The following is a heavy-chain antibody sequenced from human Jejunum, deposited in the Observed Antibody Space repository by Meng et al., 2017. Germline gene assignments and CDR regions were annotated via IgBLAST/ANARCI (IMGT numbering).Heavy chain of an antibody. CDR2: IHSDGSNT. D-gene: IGHD6-19*01. J-gene: IGHJ3*02. Sequence: GGSLRLSCAASGFTFSSYWMHWVRQAPGKGLVWVSRIHSDGSNTNYADSVKGRFTISRDNAKNTLYLQMNSLRAEDAAVYYCARTEDTSGWYRADAFDIWGHGTMVTVSS. CDR3: ARTEDTSGWYRADAFDI. CDR1: GFTFSSYW. V-gene: IGHV3-74*01.